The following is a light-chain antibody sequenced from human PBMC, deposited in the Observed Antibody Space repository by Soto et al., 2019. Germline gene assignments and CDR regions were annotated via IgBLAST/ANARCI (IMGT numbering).Light chain of an antibody. CDR2: KAS. V-gene: IGKV1-5*03. J-gene: IGKJ1*01. Sequence: DIQMTQSPSTLSASVGDRVTITCRASQSISSWLAWYQQKPGKAPKLLIYKASSLESGVPSRFGGSGSATDFTLTFSSLQPDDFATYYCQQYHNYPWTFGQGTKVEIK. CDR1: QSISSW. CDR3: QQYHNYPWT.